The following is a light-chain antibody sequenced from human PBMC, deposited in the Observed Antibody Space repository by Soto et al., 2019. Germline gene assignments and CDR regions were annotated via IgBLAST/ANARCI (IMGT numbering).Light chain of an antibody. V-gene: IGLV1-40*01. CDR2: GSS. CDR3: QSYDCSLINYV. J-gene: IGLJ1*01. Sequence: QSVLTQPPSVSGAPGQRVTISCTGSTSNIGADYDVHWYQQLPGTAPKLLIYGSSDRPSGVPDRFSGSKSGTSASLAITGLQAEDEADYYCQSYDCSLINYVFGTGTKV. CDR1: TSNIGADYD.